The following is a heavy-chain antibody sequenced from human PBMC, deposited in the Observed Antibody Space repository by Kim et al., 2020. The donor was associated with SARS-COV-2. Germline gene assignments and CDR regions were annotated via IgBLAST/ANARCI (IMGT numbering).Heavy chain of an antibody. D-gene: IGHD1-26*01. J-gene: IGHJ4*02. V-gene: IGHV3-74*01. CDR3: ARGSGSYGIDS. Sequence: IKYAASVKGRFSISRDNAKSTLDLQMNSLRPEDTAVYYCARGSGSYGIDSWGQGILVAVSS. CDR2: I.